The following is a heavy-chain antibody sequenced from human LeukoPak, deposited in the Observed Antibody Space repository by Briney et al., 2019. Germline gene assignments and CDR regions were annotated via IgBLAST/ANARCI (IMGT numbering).Heavy chain of an antibody. D-gene: IGHD6-13*01. J-gene: IGHJ4*02. CDR1: GNTFAGYY. V-gene: IGHV1-18*04. CDR2: ISAYNGNT. CDR3: ARVAAAESI. Sequence: ASVKVSCKASGNTFAGYYVHWVRQAPGQGLEWMGWISAYNGNTNYAQKLQGRVTMTTDTSTSTAYMELRSLRSDDTAVYYCARVAAAESIWGQGTLVTVSS.